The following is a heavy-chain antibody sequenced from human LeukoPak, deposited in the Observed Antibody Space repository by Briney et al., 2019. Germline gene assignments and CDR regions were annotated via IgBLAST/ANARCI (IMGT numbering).Heavy chain of an antibody. CDR2: TSSDLNVK. Sequence: GGSLRLSCAASGFTFRNYVIHWVRQAPGKGLEWVAVTSSDLNVKLYADSVKGRFTISRDNSRSTLYLQMNSLRPEGTAIYYCAREGYYGSGSPPSLYFDYWGQGTLVTVSS. CDR3: AREGYYGSGSPPSLYFDY. D-gene: IGHD3-10*01. V-gene: IGHV3-30-3*01. J-gene: IGHJ4*02. CDR1: GFTFRNYV.